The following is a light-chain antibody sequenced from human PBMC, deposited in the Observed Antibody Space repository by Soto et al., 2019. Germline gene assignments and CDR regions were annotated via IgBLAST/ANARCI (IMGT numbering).Light chain of an antibody. CDR3: CSYAGTYTWV. CDR2: DVS. Sequence: QSALTQPRSVSGSPGQSFTISSTGTTSDVGGYNYVSWYQQHPGKAPKLMIYDVSKRPSGVPDRLSGSKSGNTASLPISGLQADDEADYYCCSYAGTYTWVFGGGTKLTVL. CDR1: TSDVGGYNY. J-gene: IGLJ2*01. V-gene: IGLV2-11*01.